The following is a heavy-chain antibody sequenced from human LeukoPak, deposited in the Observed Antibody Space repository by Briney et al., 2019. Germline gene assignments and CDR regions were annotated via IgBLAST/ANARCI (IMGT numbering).Heavy chain of an antibody. CDR3: ARVLLWFGDFSVKAFDI. CDR1: GYSISSGYY. J-gene: IGHJ3*02. D-gene: IGHD3-10*01. Sequence: SETLSLTCAVSSTVSGYSISSGYYWAWIRQPPGKRLEWSGNFFHSGNTYYNPSLKSRVTISLNTSKNHFSLRVTSVTAADTAVYYCARVLLWFGDFSVKAFDIWGQGTMVTVSS. CDR2: FFHSGNT. V-gene: IGHV4-38-2*02.